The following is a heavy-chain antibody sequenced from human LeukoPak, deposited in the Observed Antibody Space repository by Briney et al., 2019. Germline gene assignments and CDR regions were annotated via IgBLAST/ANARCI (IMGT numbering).Heavy chain of an antibody. CDR3: ARRLAVAGYDYYYYGMDV. D-gene: IGHD6-19*01. J-gene: IGHJ6*02. CDR2: TYYSGST. CDR1: GGSISSYY. Sequence: SETLSPTCTVSGGSISSYYWSWIRQPPGKGLEWIGYTYYSGSTNYNPSLKSRVTISVDTSKNQFSLKLSSVTAADTAVYYCARRLAVAGYDYYYYGMDVWGQGTTVTVSS. V-gene: IGHV4-59*01.